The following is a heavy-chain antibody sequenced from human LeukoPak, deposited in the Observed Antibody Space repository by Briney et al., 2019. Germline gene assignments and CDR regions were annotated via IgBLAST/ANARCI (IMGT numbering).Heavy chain of an antibody. CDR2: INPNSGDT. CDR3: ARRGYSPTASQTLAS. D-gene: IGHD4-11*01. V-gene: IGHV1-2*02. J-gene: IGHJ4*02. Sequence: ASVKVSCKASGYTFTGYYMHWVRQAPGQGLQWMAWINPNSGDTNYAQKSQGRVTITRDTSTSTGYMELSSLTSDETAVYYCARRGYSPTASQTLASWGQGPLVSVSS. CDR1: GYTFTGYY.